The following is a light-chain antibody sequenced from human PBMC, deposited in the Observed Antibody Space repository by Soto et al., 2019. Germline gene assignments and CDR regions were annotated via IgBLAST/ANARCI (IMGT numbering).Light chain of an antibody. J-gene: IGLJ2*01. CDR1: SSDVGGYNY. CDR2: EVN. Sequence: QSALTQPASVSGSPGQSITISCTGTSSDVGGYNYVSWYQQHPGKAPKHMIYEVNNRPSGVSNRFSGSKSGNTASLTISGLQAEDEADYYCSSYTSSSSLVFGGGTKLTVL. CDR3: SSYTSSSSLV. V-gene: IGLV2-14*01.